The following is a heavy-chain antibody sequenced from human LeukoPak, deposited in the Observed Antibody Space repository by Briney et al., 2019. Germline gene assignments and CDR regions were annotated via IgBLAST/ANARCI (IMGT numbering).Heavy chain of an antibody. CDR3: ARSAPAAAGTGPMDV. D-gene: IGHD6-13*01. V-gene: IGHV3-21*01. J-gene: IGHJ6*03. CDR1: GFTFSSYS. Sequence: GGSLRLSCAASGFTFSSYSMNWVRQAPGKGLEWVSSISSSSSYIYYADSVKGRFTISRDNAKNSPYLQMNSLRAEDTTVYYCARSAPAAAGTGPMDVWGKGTTVTVSS. CDR2: ISSSSSYI.